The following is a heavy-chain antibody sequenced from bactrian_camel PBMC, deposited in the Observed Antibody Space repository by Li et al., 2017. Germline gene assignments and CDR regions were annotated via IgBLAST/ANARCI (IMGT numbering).Heavy chain of an antibody. CDR2: FDGDGST. J-gene: IGHJ7*01. CDR1: GYGLINYC. D-gene: IGHD5*01. Sequence: DVQLVESGGGSVQAGGSLTLSCEASGYGLINYCMGWFRQAPGKEREGVATFDGDGSTNYALSVKGRFTISKDHAKRTLYLQMNNLKPEDTAMYYCAAPTRWELVLCRVGMVNDKEVDVWGKGTQVTVS. V-gene: IGHV3S31*01.